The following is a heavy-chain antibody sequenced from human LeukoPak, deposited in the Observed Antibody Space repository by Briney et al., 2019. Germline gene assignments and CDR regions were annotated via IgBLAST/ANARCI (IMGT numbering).Heavy chain of an antibody. CDR1: GFTFGGYA. CDR3: TRMNYFYGMHV. CDR2: IRSKAYGGTT. V-gene: IGHV3-49*04. J-gene: IGHJ6*02. Sequence: PGRSLRLSCTASGFTFGGYAMSWVRQAPGKGLEWVGFIRSKAYGGTTEYAASVKGRFTISRDDSKSIAYLQMNSLKTEDTAVYYCTRMNYFYGMHVWGQGTTVTVSS.